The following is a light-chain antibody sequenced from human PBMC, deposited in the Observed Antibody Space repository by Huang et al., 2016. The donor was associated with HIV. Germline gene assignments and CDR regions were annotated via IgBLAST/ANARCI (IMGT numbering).Light chain of an antibody. CDR2: SAS. CDR1: QDIGND. J-gene: IGKJ1*01. Sequence: AIQMTQSPASLSAFVGDRVTITCRASQDIGNDLGWYQQRLGKAPKLLVSSASHLQSGVPSRFPGSGSATHFTLTISGLQPEDFATYYCLQDYVYPWTFGQGTKVEI. CDR3: LQDYVYPWT. V-gene: IGKV1-6*01.